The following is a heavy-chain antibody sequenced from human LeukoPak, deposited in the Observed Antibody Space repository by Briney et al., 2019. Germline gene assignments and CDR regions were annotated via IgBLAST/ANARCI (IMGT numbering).Heavy chain of an antibody. D-gene: IGHD5-18*01. V-gene: IGHV4-39*07. CDR3: ATLGYSYGSSDY. Sequence: PSETLSLTCTVSGGSISTSNYYWGWIRQPPGKGLEWIGSMYHSGRTYYNPSLKSRVTMSVDTSKNQLSLKLSSVTAADTAVYYCATLGYSYGSSDYWGQGTLVTVSS. J-gene: IGHJ4*02. CDR1: GGSISTSNYY. CDR2: MYHSGRT.